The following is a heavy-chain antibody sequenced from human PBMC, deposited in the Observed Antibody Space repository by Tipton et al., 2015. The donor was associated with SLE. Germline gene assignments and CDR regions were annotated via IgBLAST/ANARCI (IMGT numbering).Heavy chain of an antibody. CDR2: IHSSGST. J-gene: IGHJ4*02. CDR3: ARHFSGSYSFDY. CDR1: GGSISSYY. D-gene: IGHD1-26*01. Sequence: TLSLTCTVSGGSISSYYWSWIRQPAGKGLAWIGQIHSSGSTSYNPSLKSRVSISVDMSKNQVSLKLSSVTAADTALYYCARHFSGSYSFDYWGQGKLVTVSS. V-gene: IGHV4-4*07.